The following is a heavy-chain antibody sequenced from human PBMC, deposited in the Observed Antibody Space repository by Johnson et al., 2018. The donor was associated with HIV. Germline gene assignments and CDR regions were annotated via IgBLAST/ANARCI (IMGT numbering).Heavy chain of an antibody. CDR3: ASPRAPKLGSDAFDI. CDR1: GFTFNNYA. D-gene: IGHD7-27*01. CDR2: ISSSGSTI. J-gene: IGHJ3*02. V-gene: IGHV3-48*04. Sequence: VQLMESGGGLVQPGGSLILSCAASGFTFNNYAMSCVRQAPGKGLEWVSYISSSGSTIYYADSVKGRFTISRDNAKNSLYLQMNSLRAEDTAVYYCASPRAPKLGSDAFDIWGQGTMVTVSS.